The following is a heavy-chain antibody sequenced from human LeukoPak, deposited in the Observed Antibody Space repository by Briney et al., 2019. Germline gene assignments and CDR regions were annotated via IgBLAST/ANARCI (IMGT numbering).Heavy chain of an antibody. CDR3: AKVRDPRRSFDTFDY. CDR2: ISGSGGST. V-gene: IGHV3-23*01. D-gene: IGHD2/OR15-2a*01. Sequence: GGSLRLSCAASGFTFSSYAMSWVRQAPGKGLEWVLAISGSGGSTYYADSVKGRFTISRDNSKNTLYLQMNSLRAEDTAVYYCAKVRDPRRSFDTFDYWGQGTLVTVSS. CDR1: GFTFSSYA. J-gene: IGHJ4*02.